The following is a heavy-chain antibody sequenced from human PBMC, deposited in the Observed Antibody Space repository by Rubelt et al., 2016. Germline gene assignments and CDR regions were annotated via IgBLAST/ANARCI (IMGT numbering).Heavy chain of an antibody. CDR2: MVGGGGGT. CDR3: ARTNAMNV. J-gene: IGHJ6*02. Sequence: EVQLVESGGGLVQPGGSLRLSCAASGFSFTSSAMNWVSQAPGKGLAWVSSMVGGGGGTSYAGSVKGSFTISRDDAKNSLYLQMNSLRAEDTAVYYCARTNAMNVWGQGTTVTVSS. CDR1: GFSFTSSA. V-gene: IGHV3-23*04.